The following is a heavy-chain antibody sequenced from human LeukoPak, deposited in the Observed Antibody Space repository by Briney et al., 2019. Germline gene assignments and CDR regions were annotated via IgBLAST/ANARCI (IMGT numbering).Heavy chain of an antibody. CDR2: ISTYNGNT. CDR1: RYTLVTYG. Sequence: AAVKVSCKASRYTLVTYGINWVRPAPRQGPEWIGEISTYNGNTKYALKFQDRVTLTIDTSTTTAYMELKSLTSDDRAVYYCARASFDHWGQGTLVIVSS. CDR3: ARASFDH. V-gene: IGHV1-18*01. J-gene: IGHJ4*02.